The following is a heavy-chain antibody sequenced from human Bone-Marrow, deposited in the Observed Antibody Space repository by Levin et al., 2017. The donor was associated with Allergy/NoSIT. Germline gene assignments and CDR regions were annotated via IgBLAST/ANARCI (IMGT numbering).Heavy chain of an antibody. CDR2: ISYDGSNK. CDR1: GFTFSSYA. CDR3: ASLQGPTEGNAFDI. V-gene: IGHV3-30-3*01. D-gene: IGHD1-14*01. Sequence: GESLKISCAASGFTFSSYAMHWVRQAPGKGLEWVAVISYDGSNKYYADSVKGRFTISRDNSKNTLYLQMNSLRAEDTAVYYCASLQGPTEGNAFDIWGQGTMVTVSS. J-gene: IGHJ3*02.